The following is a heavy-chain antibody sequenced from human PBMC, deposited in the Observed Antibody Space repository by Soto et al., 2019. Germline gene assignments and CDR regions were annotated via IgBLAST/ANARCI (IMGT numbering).Heavy chain of an antibody. CDR3: ARGLDYDFWSCYYWNGVGAFDI. D-gene: IGHD3-3*01. V-gene: IGHV3-30-3*01. CDR2: ISYDGSNK. Sequence: QVQLVESGGGVVQPGRSLRLSCAASGFTFSSYAMHWVRQAPGKGLEWVAVISYDGSNKYYADSVKGRFTISRDNSKNTRYLQMNGLRAEETAVYYCARGLDYDFWSCYYWNGVGAFDIWGQGTMVTVSS. CDR1: GFTFSSYA. J-gene: IGHJ3*02.